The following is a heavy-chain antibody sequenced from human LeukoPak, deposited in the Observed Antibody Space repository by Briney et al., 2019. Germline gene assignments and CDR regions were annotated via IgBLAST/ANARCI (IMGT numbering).Heavy chain of an antibody. Sequence: GESLRLSCAASGFTFSNYAMSWVRQAPGKGLEWVSAISGGGGRTYYADTVKGRFTISRDSSKNTLYLLMNSLRAEDTAVYYCAKDQSQNIMILGFGYWGQGTLVTVSS. CDR2: ISGGGGRT. J-gene: IGHJ4*02. CDR1: GFTFSNYA. D-gene: IGHD3-16*01. CDR3: AKDQSQNIMILGFGY. V-gene: IGHV3-23*01.